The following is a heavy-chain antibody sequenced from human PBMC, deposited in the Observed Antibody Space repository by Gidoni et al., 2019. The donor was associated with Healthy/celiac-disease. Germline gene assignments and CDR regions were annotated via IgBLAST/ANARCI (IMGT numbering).Heavy chain of an antibody. V-gene: IGHV4-59*01. CDR3: ARGNDYYGSGSYLNYFDY. Sequence: QVQLQASGPGLVKPSETLSLTCTVSGGSISSYSWSWIRQPPGKGLEWIGYIYYSGGTNYNPYLKRRVTISVDTSKNQFSLKLSSVTAADTAVYYCARGNDYYGSGSYLNYFDYWGQGTLVTVSS. J-gene: IGHJ4*02. D-gene: IGHD3-10*01. CDR1: GGSISSYS. CDR2: IYYSGGT.